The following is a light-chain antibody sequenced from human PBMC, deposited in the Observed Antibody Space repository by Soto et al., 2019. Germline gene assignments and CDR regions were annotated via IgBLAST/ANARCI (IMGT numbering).Light chain of an antibody. V-gene: IGLV2-14*01. J-gene: IGLJ2*01. CDR3: SSYTSSSTVV. Sequence: QSALTQPASVSGSPGQAITISCTGTSSDVGGYNYVPWYQQHPGKAPKLMFYYVNNRPSGVSNRFSGSKSGNTASLTISGLQAEDEAAYYCSSYTSSSTVVFGGGTKLTVL. CDR2: YVN. CDR1: SSDVGGYNY.